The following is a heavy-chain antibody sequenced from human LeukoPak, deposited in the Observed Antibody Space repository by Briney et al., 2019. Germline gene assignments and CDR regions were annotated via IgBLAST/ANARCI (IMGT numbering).Heavy chain of an antibody. V-gene: IGHV3-33*01. J-gene: IGHJ4*02. CDR3: ARPIDSSGYYPSD. Sequence: GGSLRLSCAASGFTFSSYGMHWVRQAPGKGLEWVAVIWYDGSNKYYADSVKGRFTISRDNSKNTLYLQMNSLRAEDTAVYYCARPIDSSGYYPSDWGQGTLVTVSS. CDR1: GFTFSSYG. CDR2: IWYDGSNK. D-gene: IGHD3-22*01.